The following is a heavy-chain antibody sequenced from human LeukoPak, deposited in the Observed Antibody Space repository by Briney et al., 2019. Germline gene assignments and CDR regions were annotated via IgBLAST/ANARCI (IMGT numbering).Heavy chain of an antibody. Sequence: GASVKVSCKASGYTFTSYGISWVRQAPGQGLEWMGWISAYNGNTNYAQKLQSRVTMTTDTSTSTAYMELRSLRSDDTAVYYCASRAYATTYYYYGMDVWGQGTTVTVSS. D-gene: IGHD2-8*01. J-gene: IGHJ6*02. CDR1: GYTFTSYG. CDR3: ASRAYATTYYYYGMDV. CDR2: ISAYNGNT. V-gene: IGHV1-18*01.